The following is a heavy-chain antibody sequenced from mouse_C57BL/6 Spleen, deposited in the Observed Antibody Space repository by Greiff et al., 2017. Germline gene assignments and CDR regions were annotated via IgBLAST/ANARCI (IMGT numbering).Heavy chain of an antibody. D-gene: IGHD1-1*01. CDR2: INPSSGYT. CDR1: GYTFTSYW. J-gene: IGHJ1*03. Sequence: VQLQQSGAELAKPGASVKLSCKASGYTFTSYWMHWVKQRPGQGLEWIGYINPSSGYTKYNQKFKDKDTLTADKSSSTDYMQLSILTYEDSAVYYCARASSYWYFDVWGTGTTVTVSS. V-gene: IGHV1-7*01. CDR3: ARASSYWYFDV.